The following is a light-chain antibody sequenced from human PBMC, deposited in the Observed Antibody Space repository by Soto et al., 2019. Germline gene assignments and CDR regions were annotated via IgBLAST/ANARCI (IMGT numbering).Light chain of an antibody. J-gene: IGKJ5*01. V-gene: IGKV3D-15*01. CDR3: QQYHNWPPIT. CDR1: QFVSSN. Sequence: IVMTQSPVTLSVSPGETATLSCRASQFVSSNLAWYQQKPGQAPRLLIYGASTRATGIPARFSGSGSGTEFTLTISNLQSEDFAVYFCQQYHNWPPITFGQGTRLEIK. CDR2: GAS.